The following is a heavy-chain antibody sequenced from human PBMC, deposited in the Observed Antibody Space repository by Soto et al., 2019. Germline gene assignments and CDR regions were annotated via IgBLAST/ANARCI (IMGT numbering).Heavy chain of an antibody. CDR1: GGSISSGGYY. CDR3: ARAGYYYDSSGYQPYFQH. V-gene: IGHV4-31*03. CDR2: IYYSGST. J-gene: IGHJ1*01. Sequence: SETLSLTCTVSGGSISSGGYYWSWIRQHPGKGLEWIGYIYYSGSTYYNPSLKSRVTISVDTSKNQFSLTLSSVTAADTAVYYCARAGYYYDSSGYQPYFQHWGQGTLVTVSS. D-gene: IGHD3-22*01.